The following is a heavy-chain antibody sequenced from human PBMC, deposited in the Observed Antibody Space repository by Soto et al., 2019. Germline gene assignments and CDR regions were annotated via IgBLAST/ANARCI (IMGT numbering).Heavy chain of an antibody. CDR2: IYYSGST. D-gene: IGHD3-22*01. Sequence: QVQLQESGPGLVKPSETLSLTCTVSGGSISSYYWSWIRQPPGKGLEWIGYIYYSGSTNYNPSLKSRVTISVATSKNLFSLMLSSATAADTAVYYCARHLLPYYYDSSGYYLRDAFDIWGQGTMVTVSS. CDR3: ARHLLPYYYDSSGYYLRDAFDI. J-gene: IGHJ3*02. V-gene: IGHV4-59*08. CDR1: GGSISSYY.